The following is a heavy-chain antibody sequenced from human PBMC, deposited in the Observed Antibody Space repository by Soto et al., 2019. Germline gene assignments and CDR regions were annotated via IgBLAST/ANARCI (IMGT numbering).Heavy chain of an antibody. Sequence: QVQLVESGGGVVQPGRSLRLSCAASGFTFSSYAMHWVRQAPGKGLEWVAVISYDGSNKYYADSVKGRFTISRDNSKNTPYLQMNSLRAEDTAVYYCAGVCPPNWEIDSWGQGTLVTVSS. CDR3: AGVCPPNWEIDS. CDR2: ISYDGSNK. V-gene: IGHV3-30-3*01. J-gene: IGHJ4*02. CDR1: GFTFSSYA. D-gene: IGHD7-27*01.